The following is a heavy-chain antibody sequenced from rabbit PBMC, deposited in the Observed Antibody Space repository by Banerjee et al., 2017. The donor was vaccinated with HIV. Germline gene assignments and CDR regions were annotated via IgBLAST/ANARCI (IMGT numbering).Heavy chain of an antibody. J-gene: IGHJ4*01. Sequence: QEQLEESGGDLVKPEGSLTLTCTASGFSFSSSYWICWVRQAPGKGLEWIGCIYTGSGSTYYASWAKGRFTISETSSTTVTLQMTSLTAADTATYFCARWLYNYDDYGEHYFNLWGPGTLVTVS. D-gene: IGHD2-1*01. CDR3: ARWLYNYDDYGEHYFNL. CDR2: IYTGSGST. CDR1: GFSFSSSYW. V-gene: IGHV1S45*01.